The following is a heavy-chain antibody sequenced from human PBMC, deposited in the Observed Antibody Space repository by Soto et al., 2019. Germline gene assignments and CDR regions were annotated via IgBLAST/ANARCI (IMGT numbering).Heavy chain of an antibody. CDR3: AKATGTTWREGPSGRYYFDY. D-gene: IGHD1-1*01. J-gene: IGHJ4*02. V-gene: IGHV3-23*01. CDR2: ISGSGGST. Sequence: GGSLRLSCAASGFTFSSYAMSWVRQAPGKGLEWVSAISGSGGSTYYADSVKGRFTISRDNSKNTLYLQMNSLGAEDTAVYYCAKATGTTWREGPSGRYYFDYWGQGTLVTVSS. CDR1: GFTFSSYA.